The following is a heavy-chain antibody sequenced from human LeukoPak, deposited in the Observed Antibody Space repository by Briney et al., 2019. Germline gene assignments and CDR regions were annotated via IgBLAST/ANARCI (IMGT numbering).Heavy chain of an antibody. V-gene: IGHV3-74*01. D-gene: IGHD2-21*02. CDR3: ARVGSTDSPHAFDI. CDR1: GFTFSNDW. J-gene: IGHJ3*02. Sequence: GGALRLSCAASGFTFSNDWMDWVRQAPGKWLVWVSGINSDGRMTRYAESVKGRFTISRDNAKNTLYLQMNSLRAEDTSVYYCARVGSTDSPHAFDIWGQGTMVTVSS. CDR2: INSDGRMT.